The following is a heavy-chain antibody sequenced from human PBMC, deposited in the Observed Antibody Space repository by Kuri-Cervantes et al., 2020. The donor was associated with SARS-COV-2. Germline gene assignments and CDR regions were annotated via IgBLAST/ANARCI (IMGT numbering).Heavy chain of an antibody. J-gene: IGHJ3*01. D-gene: IGHD3-10*01. CDR2: ISWNSGSI. Sequence: GGSLRLSCAASGFTFDDYAMHWVRQAPGKGLEWVSGISWNSGSIGYADSVKGQFTISRDNAKNSLYLQMNSLRAGDTAVYFCARRGAGIYAFDVWGQGTVVTVSS. V-gene: IGHV3-9*01. CDR1: GFTFDDYA. CDR3: ARRGAGIYAFDV.